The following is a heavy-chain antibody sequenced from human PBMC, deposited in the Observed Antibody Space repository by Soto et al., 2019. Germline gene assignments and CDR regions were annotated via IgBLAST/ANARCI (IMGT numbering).Heavy chain of an antibody. CDR1: GYPFNTYY. V-gene: IGHV1-46*02. J-gene: IGHJ4*02. CDR2: IHPSGGGS. CDR3: ARGGHIAVVTDSFDS. D-gene: IGHD2-21*02. Sequence: GASVKVSCKSSGYPFNTYYRHWVRQAPGQGLEWMGMIHPSGGGSTYAQKFLGRVTMTMDSSTSTVFMELTSLRSADTAVYYCARGGHIAVVTDSFDSWGQGTLVTVSS.